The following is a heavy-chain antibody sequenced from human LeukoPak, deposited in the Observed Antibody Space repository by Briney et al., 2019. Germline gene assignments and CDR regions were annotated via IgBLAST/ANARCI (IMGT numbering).Heavy chain of an antibody. CDR1: GGSISSYY. J-gene: IGHJ4*02. Sequence: SETLPLTCTVSGGSISSYYWSWIRQPPGKGLEWIGYIYYSGSTNYNPSLKSRVTISVDTSKNQFSLKLSSVTAADTAVYYCARSVLATVTPDYWGRGTLVTVSS. D-gene: IGHD4-17*01. CDR3: ARSVLATVTPDY. V-gene: IGHV4-59*01. CDR2: IYYSGST.